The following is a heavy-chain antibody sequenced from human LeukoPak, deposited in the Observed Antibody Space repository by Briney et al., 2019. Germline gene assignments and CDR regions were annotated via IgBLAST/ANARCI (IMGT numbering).Heavy chain of an antibody. CDR1: GYTFTSYA. Sequence: ASVKVSCKASGYTFTSYAMHWVRQAPGQRLEWMGWINAGNGNTKHSQKFQGRVTITRDTSASTAYMELSSLRSEDTAVYYCARDILTGYWGFDPWGQGTLVTVSS. D-gene: IGHD3-9*01. J-gene: IGHJ5*02. V-gene: IGHV1-3*01. CDR3: ARDILTGYWGFDP. CDR2: INAGNGNT.